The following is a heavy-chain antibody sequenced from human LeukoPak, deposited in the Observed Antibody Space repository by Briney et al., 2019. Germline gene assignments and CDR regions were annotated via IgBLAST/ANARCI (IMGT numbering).Heavy chain of an antibody. CDR1: GYTFTSYG. Sequence: ASVKVSCKASGYTFTSYGISGVRQAPGQGLEWMGWISAYNGNTNYAQKLQGRVTMTTDTSTSTAYMELRSLRSDDTAVYYCARAWIVVVPAAILPLCFDPWGQGTLVTVSS. V-gene: IGHV1-18*04. CDR2: ISAYNGNT. CDR3: ARAWIVVVPAAILPLCFDP. J-gene: IGHJ5*02. D-gene: IGHD2-2*01.